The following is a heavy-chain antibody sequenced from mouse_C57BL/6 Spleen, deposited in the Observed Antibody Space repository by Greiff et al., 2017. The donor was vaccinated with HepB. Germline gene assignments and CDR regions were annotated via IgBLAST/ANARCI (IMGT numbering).Heavy chain of an antibody. D-gene: IGHD1-1*01. CDR3: ARKRITTVVATNYYAMDY. V-gene: IGHV1-26*01. CDR1: GYTFTDYY. J-gene: IGHJ4*01. CDR2: INPKNGGT. Sequence: SGPELVKPGASVKISCKASGYTFTDYYMNWVKQSHGKSLEWIGDINPKNGGTSYNQKFKGKATLTVDKSSSTAYTELRSLTSEDSAVYYCARKRITTVVATNYYAMDYWGQGTSVTVSS.